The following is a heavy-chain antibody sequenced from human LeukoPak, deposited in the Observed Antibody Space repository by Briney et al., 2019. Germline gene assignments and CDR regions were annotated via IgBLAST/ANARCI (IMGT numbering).Heavy chain of an antibody. J-gene: IGHJ4*02. V-gene: IGHV3-23*01. CDR2: ISGSGSRT. D-gene: IGHD6-19*01. CDR3: AKDRYSSGWFFDY. Sequence: GGSLSLSCGASGFKTSNYAMYWVRQAPGKGLEWVSCISGSGSRTYYTDSVKGRFTISRDNSKNTVFLQMNSLRVEDTAVYFCAKDRYSSGWFFDYWGQGTLVTVSS. CDR1: GFKTSNYA.